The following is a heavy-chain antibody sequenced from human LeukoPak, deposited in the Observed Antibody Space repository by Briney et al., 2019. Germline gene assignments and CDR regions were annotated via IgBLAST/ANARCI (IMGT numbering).Heavy chain of an antibody. Sequence: ASVKVSRKASGYTFTGYYMHWVRQAPGQGLEWMGWINPNSGGTNYAQKFQGRVTMTRDTSISTAYMELSRLRSDDTAVYYCAIMGTTGTTGGDYWGQGTLVTVSS. V-gene: IGHV1-2*02. D-gene: IGHD1-1*01. J-gene: IGHJ4*02. CDR2: INPNSGGT. CDR1: GYTFTGYY. CDR3: AIMGTTGTTGGDY.